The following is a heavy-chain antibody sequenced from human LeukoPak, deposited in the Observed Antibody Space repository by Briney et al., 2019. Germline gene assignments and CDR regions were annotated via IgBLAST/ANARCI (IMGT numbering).Heavy chain of an antibody. J-gene: IGHJ4*02. V-gene: IGHV3-21*01. D-gene: IGHD1-14*01. CDR3: ATETIGRHYDY. Sequence: GGSLRLSCAASGFTFSSCGFNWVRQAPGKGQEWVSSIGPTGTDRYYADSVRGRFTISRDNAKNSMYLQMDSLRDEGTAVYYCATETIGRHYDYWGQGTLLTVSS. CDR2: IGPTGTDR. CDR1: GFTFSSCG.